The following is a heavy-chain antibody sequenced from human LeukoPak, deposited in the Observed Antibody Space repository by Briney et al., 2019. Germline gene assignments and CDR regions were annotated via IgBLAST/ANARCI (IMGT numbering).Heavy chain of an antibody. Sequence: ASVKVSCKASGYTFTGYYMHWVRQAPGQGLEWMGWINPNSGGTNYAQKFQGRVTMTRDTSISTAYMELSSLRSEDTAVYYCARGVHDYVLWFDPWGQGTLVTVSS. CDR2: INPNSGGT. D-gene: IGHD3-16*01. V-gene: IGHV1-2*02. CDR3: ARGVHDYVLWFDP. CDR1: GYTFTGYY. J-gene: IGHJ5*02.